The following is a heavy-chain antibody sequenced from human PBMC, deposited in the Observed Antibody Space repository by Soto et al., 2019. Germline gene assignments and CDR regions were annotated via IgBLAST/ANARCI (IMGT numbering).Heavy chain of an antibody. V-gene: IGHV1-69*06. D-gene: IGHD4-4*01. CDR1: GGTFSSYA. Sequence: QVQLVQSGAEVKKPGSSVKVSCKASGGTFSSYAISWVRQAPGQGLEWMGGIIPIFGTANYAQKFQGRVTITADKSTSTAYMELSSLRSEDTAVYYCVGTVTTVTYYYYYYGMDVWGQGTTVTVSS. CDR2: IIPIFGTA. CDR3: VGTVTTVTYYYYYYGMDV. J-gene: IGHJ6*02.